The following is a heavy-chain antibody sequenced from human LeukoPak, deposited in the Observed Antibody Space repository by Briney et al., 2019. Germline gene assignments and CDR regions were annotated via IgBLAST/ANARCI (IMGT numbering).Heavy chain of an antibody. J-gene: IGHJ4*02. D-gene: IGHD6-19*01. CDR2: INPNSGGT. CDR1: GYTFTGYY. Sequence: ASVKVSCKASGYTFTGYYMHWVRQAPGQGLEWMGWINPNSGGTNYAQKFQGRVTMTRDMSTSTVYMELSSLRSEDTAVYYCARDPPGSGWYEDSTHFDYWGQGTLVTVSS. CDR3: ARDPPGSGWYEDSTHFDY. V-gene: IGHV1-2*02.